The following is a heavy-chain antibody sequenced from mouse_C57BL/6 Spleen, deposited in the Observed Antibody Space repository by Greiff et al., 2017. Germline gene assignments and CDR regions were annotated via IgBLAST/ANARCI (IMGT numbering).Heavy chain of an antibody. D-gene: IGHD1-1*01. CDR1: GFNFNDYY. J-gene: IGHJ4*01. CDR3: TFTTVVARAMDY. CDR2: IDPEDGDT. V-gene: IGHV14-1*01. Sequence: VQLKESGAELVRPGASVKLSCTASGFNFNDYYMHWVKQRPEQGLEWIGRIDPEDGDTDYAPKFQGKATLTADTSSNTAYLQLSSLTSEDTAVYYCTFTTVVARAMDYWGQGTSVTVSS.